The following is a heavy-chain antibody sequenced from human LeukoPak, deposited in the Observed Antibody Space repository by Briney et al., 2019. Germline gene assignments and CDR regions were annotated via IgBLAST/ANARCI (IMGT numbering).Heavy chain of an antibody. D-gene: IGHD5-24*01. CDR3: ARGTGVATIIYSSYYMDV. V-gene: IGHV4-59*01. Sequence: SETLSLTCTVSGGSISSYYWGWIRQPPGKGLEWIGYIYYSGSTNYNPSLKSRVTISVDTSKNQFSLKLSSVTAPDTAVYYCARGTGVATIIYSSYYMDVWGKGTTVTVSS. J-gene: IGHJ6*03. CDR1: GGSISSYY. CDR2: IYYSGST.